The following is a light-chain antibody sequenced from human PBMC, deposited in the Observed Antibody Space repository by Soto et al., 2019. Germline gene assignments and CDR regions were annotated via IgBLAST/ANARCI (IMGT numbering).Light chain of an antibody. CDR1: SSDVGGYNY. Sequence: QSALTQPASVSGSPGQSITISCTGTSSDVGGYNYVSWYQHHPGKAPKLMIYEVSNRPSGVSDRFSGSRSGNTASLTISGLQAEDASDYYCISYTSSSTWVFGGGTKLTVL. CDR3: ISYTSSSTWV. V-gene: IGLV2-14*01. J-gene: IGLJ3*02. CDR2: EVS.